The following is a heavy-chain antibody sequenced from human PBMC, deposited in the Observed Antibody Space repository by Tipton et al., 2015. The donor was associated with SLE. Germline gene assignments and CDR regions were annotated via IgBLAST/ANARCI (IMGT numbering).Heavy chain of an antibody. CDR3: ARGPGASEAFDI. D-gene: IGHD3-10*01. Sequence: LRLSCAASGFTFSSYDMHWVRQATGKGLEWVSAIGTAGDTYYPGPMKGRFTISRENAKNSLYLQMNSLRAGDTAVYYCARGPGASEAFDIWGQGTMVTVSS. CDR1: GFTFSSYD. CDR2: IGTAGDT. J-gene: IGHJ3*02. V-gene: IGHV3-13*01.